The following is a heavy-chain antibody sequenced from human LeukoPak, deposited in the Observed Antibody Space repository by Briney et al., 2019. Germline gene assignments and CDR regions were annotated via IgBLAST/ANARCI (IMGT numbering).Heavy chain of an antibody. CDR3: ARQQWLVSDIDY. V-gene: IGHV4-38-2*02. CDR2: IDHSGST. Sequence: PSETLSLTCTVSGYSISSGYYWGWIRQPPGKGLEWTGSIDHSGSTYYNPSLKSRITISVDTSKNQFSLKLSSVTAADTAVYYCARQQWLVSDIDYWGQGTLVTVSS. J-gene: IGHJ4*02. CDR1: GYSISSGYY. D-gene: IGHD6-19*01.